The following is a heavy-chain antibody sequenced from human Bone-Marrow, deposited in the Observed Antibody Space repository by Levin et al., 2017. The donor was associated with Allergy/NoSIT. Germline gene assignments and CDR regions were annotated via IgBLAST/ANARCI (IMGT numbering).Heavy chain of an antibody. Sequence: GGSLRLSCAASGFTFSSYGMHWVRQAPGKGLEWVAVIWYDGSNKYYADSVKGRFTISRDNSKNTLYLQMNSLRAEDTAVYYCAREAASPWAPLNYWGQGTLVTVSS. D-gene: IGHD6-13*01. J-gene: IGHJ4*02. CDR2: IWYDGSNK. CDR3: AREAASPWAPLNY. V-gene: IGHV3-33*01. CDR1: GFTFSSYG.